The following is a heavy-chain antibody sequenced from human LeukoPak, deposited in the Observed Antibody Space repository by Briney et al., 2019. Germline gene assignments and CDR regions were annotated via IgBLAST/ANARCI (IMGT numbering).Heavy chain of an antibody. V-gene: IGHV4-59*01. CDR2: INYSGGT. Sequence: SETLSLTCTVSGGSISSYYCSWIRQSPGKGLEWIGYINYSGGTDYNPSLKSRVTISVDTSKNQFSLKLNSVTAADTAVDYCAREGYGDNSGALDYWGRGTLVTVSS. J-gene: IGHJ4*02. CDR3: AREGYGDNSGALDY. D-gene: IGHD4-23*01. CDR1: GGSISSYY.